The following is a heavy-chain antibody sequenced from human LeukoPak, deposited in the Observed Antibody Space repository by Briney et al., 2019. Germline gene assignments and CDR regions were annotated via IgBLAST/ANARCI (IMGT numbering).Heavy chain of an antibody. CDR1: GFTFSSYW. CDR3: ARHLTYGGWNS. D-gene: IGHD4-23*01. CDR2: INSDGSSA. Sequence: GGSLRLSCAASGFTFSSYWMQWVRQAPGKGLVWVSRINSDGSSASYADSVKGRFTISRDNAKNTLYLQMNSLRAEDTAVYYCARHLTYGGWNSWDQGTLVTVSS. V-gene: IGHV3-74*01. J-gene: IGHJ4*02.